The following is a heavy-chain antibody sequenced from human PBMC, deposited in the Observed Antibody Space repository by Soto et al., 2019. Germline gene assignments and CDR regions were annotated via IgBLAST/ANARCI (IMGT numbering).Heavy chain of an antibody. CDR2: VHHSWGS. V-gene: IGHV4-59*08. D-gene: IGHD3-10*01. Sequence: QVQLQESGPGLVKPSETLSLSCTVSGGSISSYYWSWFRQSPGKRMEWIGYVHHSWGSSYNPSLQSRVAISPDSSTRKFSLKVPSLTATATAVYYCARQGFGPLHGLVDVWGQGTTVTVSS. CDR3: ARQGFGPLHGLVDV. CDR1: GGSISSYY. J-gene: IGHJ6*02.